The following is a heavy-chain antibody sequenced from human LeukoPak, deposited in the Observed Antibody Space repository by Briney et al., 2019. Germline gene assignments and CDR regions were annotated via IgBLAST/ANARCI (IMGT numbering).Heavy chain of an antibody. CDR1: GFTFSSYG. D-gene: IGHD2-2*01. J-gene: IGHJ4*02. Sequence: PGGSLRLSCAASGFTFSSYGMHWVRQAPGKGLEWVAVISYDGSNKYYADSVKGRFTISRDNSKNTLYLQMNSLRAEDTATYYCAKGGGGCSSTSCYLHYWGQGTLVTVSS. CDR3: AKGGGGCSSTSCYLHY. V-gene: IGHV3-30*18. CDR2: ISYDGSNK.